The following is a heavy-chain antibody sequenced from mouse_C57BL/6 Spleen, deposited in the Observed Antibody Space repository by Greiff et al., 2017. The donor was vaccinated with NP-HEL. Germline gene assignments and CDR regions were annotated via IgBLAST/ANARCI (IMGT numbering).Heavy chain of an antibody. J-gene: IGHJ2*01. CDR3: ARLTYYGSSPFDY. Sequence: EVQLQQSGPELVKPGASVKMSCKASGYTFTDYNMHWVKQSHGKSLEWIGYINPNNGGTSYNQKFKSKATLTVNKSSSTAYMELRSLTSEDSAVYYCARLTYYGSSPFDYWGQGTTLTVSS. CDR2: INPNNGGT. CDR1: GYTFTDYN. V-gene: IGHV1-22*01. D-gene: IGHD1-1*01.